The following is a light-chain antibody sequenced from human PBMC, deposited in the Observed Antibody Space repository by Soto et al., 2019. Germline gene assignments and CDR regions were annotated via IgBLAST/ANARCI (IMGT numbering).Light chain of an antibody. CDR2: DAS. Sequence: ELVFTHSPVTLSLSPGERATLSCRASQSVSSYLAWYQQKPGQAPRLLIYDASNRATGIPARFSGSGSGTDFTLTITSLEPEDFAVYYCQQRSNWPPLTFGGGTKVDIK. CDR3: QQRSNWPPLT. CDR1: QSVSSY. V-gene: IGKV3-11*01. J-gene: IGKJ4*01.